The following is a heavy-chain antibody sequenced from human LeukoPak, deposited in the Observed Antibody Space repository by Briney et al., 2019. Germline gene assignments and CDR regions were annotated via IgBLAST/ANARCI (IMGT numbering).Heavy chain of an antibody. J-gene: IGHJ4*02. CDR1: GFTFSSYS. V-gene: IGHV3-21*01. CDR2: ISSSTNYI. CDR3: ARGFGGSSSGSSDY. Sequence: PGGSQRLPCAASGFTFSSYSMNWVRQAPGKGLEWVSSISSSTNYIYYADSVKGRFTISRDNAKNSLYLQMNSLRAEDTAVYYCARGFGGSSSGSSDYWGQGTLVTVSS. D-gene: IGHD3-10*01.